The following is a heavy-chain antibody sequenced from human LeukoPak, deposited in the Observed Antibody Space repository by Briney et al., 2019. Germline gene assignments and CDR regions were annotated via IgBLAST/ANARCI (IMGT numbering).Heavy chain of an antibody. CDR3: ARPYSSGCDY. Sequence: PGRSLRLSCAASGFIFDDYAMHWVRQAPGKGLEWVSGISWNSGSIGYADSVEGRFTISSDNAKNSLYLQMNSLRAEDTAVYYCARPYSSGCDYWGQGTLVTVSS. CDR2: ISWNSGSI. D-gene: IGHD6-19*01. J-gene: IGHJ4*02. CDR1: GFIFDDYA. V-gene: IGHV3-9*01.